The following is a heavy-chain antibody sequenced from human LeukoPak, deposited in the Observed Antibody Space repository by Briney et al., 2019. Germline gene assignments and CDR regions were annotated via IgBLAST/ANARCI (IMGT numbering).Heavy chain of an antibody. CDR2: LSGGGDSR. Sequence: GGSLRLSCAASGFAFSNYAMSWVRRAPGKGLEWVSSLSGGGDSRYYADSVMGRFTISRDNSKNTLYLQMNSLRAEDTAVYYCAKAVRSMVTGGGYFDSWGQGTLVTVSS. CDR1: GFAFSNYA. CDR3: AKAVRSMVTGGGYFDS. D-gene: IGHD3-10*01. J-gene: IGHJ4*02. V-gene: IGHV3-23*01.